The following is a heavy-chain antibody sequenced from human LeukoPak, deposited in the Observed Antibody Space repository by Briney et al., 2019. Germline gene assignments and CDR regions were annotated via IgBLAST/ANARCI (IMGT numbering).Heavy chain of an antibody. CDR2: IIPIFGTA. Sequence: SVKVSCKASGGTSSSYAISWVRQAPGQGLEWMGGIIPIFGTANYAQKFQGRVTITADESTSTAYMELSSLRSEDTAVYYCARDGQQWLGDYYGMDVWGQGTTVTVSS. V-gene: IGHV1-69*01. D-gene: IGHD6-19*01. CDR1: GGTSSSYA. J-gene: IGHJ6*02. CDR3: ARDGQQWLGDYYGMDV.